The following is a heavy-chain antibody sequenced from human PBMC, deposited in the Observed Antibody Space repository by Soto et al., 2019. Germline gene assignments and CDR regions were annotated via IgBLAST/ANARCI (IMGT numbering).Heavy chain of an antibody. J-gene: IGHJ6*02. CDR1: GYTFTSYG. D-gene: IGHD2-2*01. V-gene: IGHV1-18*01. Sequence: QVQLVQSGAEVKKPGASVKVSCKASGYTFTSYGISWVRQAPGQGLEWMGWISAYNGNTNYAQKLQGRVTMTTDTSTSTAYMELRSLGSDDTAVYYCAREAQADCISTSCQEYYYYGMDVWGQGTTVTVSS. CDR3: AREAQADCISTSCQEYYYYGMDV. CDR2: ISAYNGNT.